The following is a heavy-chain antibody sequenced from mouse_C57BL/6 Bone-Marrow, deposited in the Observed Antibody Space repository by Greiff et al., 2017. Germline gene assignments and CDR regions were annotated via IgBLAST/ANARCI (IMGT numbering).Heavy chain of an antibody. Sequence: QVQLQQPGAELVKPGASVKLSCKASGYTFTSYWMHWVKQRPGQGLEWIGMIHPNSGSTNYNEKFKSKATLTVDKSSSTAYMQLSSLTSEDSAVYYCACTTAVWDFDVWGTGTTVTVSS. D-gene: IGHD1-2*01. CDR2: IHPNSGST. CDR3: ACTTAVWDFDV. V-gene: IGHV1-64*01. J-gene: IGHJ1*03. CDR1: GYTFTSYW.